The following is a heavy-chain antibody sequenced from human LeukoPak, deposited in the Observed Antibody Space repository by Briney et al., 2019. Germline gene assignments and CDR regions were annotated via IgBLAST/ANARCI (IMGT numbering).Heavy chain of an antibody. CDR1: GFTFSTYS. CDR2: IATSSDYI. Sequence: GGLVTPGLSLRLSCAASGFTFSTYSMNWVRQAPGKGLEWVSSIATSSDYIYYAGSLKGRFTISRDNAKNSLYLHMNSLRPDDTAVYYCARGRSITILRGVAISDGFDIWGQGTKVTVS. D-gene: IGHD3-10*01. CDR3: ARGRSITILRGVAISDGFDI. J-gene: IGHJ3*02. V-gene: IGHV3-21*06.